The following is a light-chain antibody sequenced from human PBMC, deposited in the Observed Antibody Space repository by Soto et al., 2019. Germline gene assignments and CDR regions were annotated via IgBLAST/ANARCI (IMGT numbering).Light chain of an antibody. CDR2: GAS. J-gene: IGKJ2*01. Sequence: EIVLTQSPGTLSLSPGQRATLSCRASESISRDYLAWYQQRLGQAPRLLIYGASSGATGIPDRFSGSGSGTDFTLTISRLEPEDFAIYYCQQFDQLPRTFGQGTKLEIK. CDR3: QQFDQLPRT. V-gene: IGKV3-20*01. CDR1: ESISRDY.